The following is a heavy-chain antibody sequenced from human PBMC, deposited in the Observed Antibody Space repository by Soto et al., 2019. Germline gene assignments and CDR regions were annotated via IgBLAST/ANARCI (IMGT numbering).Heavy chain of an antibody. D-gene: IGHD3-16*02. CDR1: GGSISSGGYY. Sequence: QVQLQESGPGLVKPSQTLSLTCTVSGGSISSGGYYWSWIRQHPGKGLEWIGYIYYSGSTYYNPSLKRRDTITGATAKKQSSLKLGSVTAADTAGYYCARGYRELGGMDVWDQGTTVTVSS. V-gene: IGHV4-31*03. CDR3: ARGYRELGGMDV. J-gene: IGHJ6*02. CDR2: IYYSGST.